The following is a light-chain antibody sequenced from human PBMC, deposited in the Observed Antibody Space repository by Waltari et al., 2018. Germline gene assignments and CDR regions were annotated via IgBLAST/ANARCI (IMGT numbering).Light chain of an antibody. J-gene: IGLJ2*01. CDR3: HSRDSSGDVL. Sequence: SSELTQDPAVSVALGQTVRITCQGDSLRTYYVSWFHQKPGQAPALVIYGKNNRPSGIPERFSASSSGSTASLTIIGAQAEDEADYYCHSRDSSGDVLIGGGTKLTVV. CDR2: GKN. V-gene: IGLV3-19*01. CDR1: SLRTYY.